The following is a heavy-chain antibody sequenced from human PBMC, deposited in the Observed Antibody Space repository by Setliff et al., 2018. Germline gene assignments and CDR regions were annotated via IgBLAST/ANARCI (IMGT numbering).Heavy chain of an antibody. V-gene: IGHV3-23*01. CDR2: VSGSGMTR. J-gene: IGHJ4*02. D-gene: IGHD3-22*01. CDR3: ARADSDSYYPYYFDF. CDR1: GFTFRKHA. Sequence: GGSLRLSCTASGFTFRKHALAWVRQAPGKGLQWVSSVSGSGMTRDYTDSEKGRFTVSRDSSQNKIHLQMDSLRAEDTGKYFCARADSDSYYPYYFDFWGQGVLVTVSS.